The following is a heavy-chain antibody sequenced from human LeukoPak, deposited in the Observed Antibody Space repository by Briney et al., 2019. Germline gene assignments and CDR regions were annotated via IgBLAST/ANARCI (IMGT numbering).Heavy chain of an antibody. Sequence: SVQLSCKASGVTFSSYAISWVRQAPGQGVGWLGGIILIFGAANSAQKFQGRVTITSDKSTSTAYMELSSLRSEDTAVYYCARVGDSSSARYWGQGTLVTVSS. CDR2: IILIFGAA. D-gene: IGHD6-13*01. J-gene: IGHJ4*02. V-gene: IGHV1-69*06. CDR3: ARVGDSSSARY. CDR1: GVTFSSYA.